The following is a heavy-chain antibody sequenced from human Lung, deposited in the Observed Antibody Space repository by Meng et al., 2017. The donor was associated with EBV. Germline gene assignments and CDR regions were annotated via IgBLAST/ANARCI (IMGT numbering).Heavy chain of an antibody. CDR2: ISHSGST. CDR1: SGSFSGYF. Sequence: QVQLQQWGPGLLKPSETLSLPCAVYSGSFSGYFWSWIRQPPGKGLEWIGEISHSGSTNYNPSLKSRVTISVDKSKNQFSLKLTSVTVADTAVYYCARGQWLDNSWGQGTLVTVSS. V-gene: IGHV4-34*01. J-gene: IGHJ4*02. D-gene: IGHD6-19*01. CDR3: ARGQWLDNS.